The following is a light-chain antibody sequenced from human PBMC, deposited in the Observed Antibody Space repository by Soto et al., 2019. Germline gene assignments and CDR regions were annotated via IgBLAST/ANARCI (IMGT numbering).Light chain of an antibody. CDR3: QQHDSFPVG. V-gene: IGKV1-5*01. Sequence: DIQMTQSLSTQSASVGDRVTISCLASQSISVWLAWYQQKPGKASKLLIYDASSLESGVPSRFSGSGSGTEFTLTISSLQPDDFATYFCQQHDSFPVGFGQGTKVEV. CDR1: QSISVW. CDR2: DAS. J-gene: IGKJ1*01.